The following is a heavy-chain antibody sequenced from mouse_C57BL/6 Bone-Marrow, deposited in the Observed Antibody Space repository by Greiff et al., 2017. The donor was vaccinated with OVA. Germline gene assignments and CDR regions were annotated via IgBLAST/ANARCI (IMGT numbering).Heavy chain of an antibody. D-gene: IGHD3-2*02. CDR2: IYPGDGDT. CDR3: ARATAQAYFDD. J-gene: IGHJ2*01. Sequence: QVQLQQSGAELVKPGASVKISCKASGYAFSSYWMNWVKQRPGKGLEWIGQIYPGDGDTNYNGKFKGKATLTADKSSSTAYMQLSSLTSEDSAVYFGARATAQAYFDDWGQGTTLTVSS. V-gene: IGHV1-80*01. CDR1: GYAFSSYW.